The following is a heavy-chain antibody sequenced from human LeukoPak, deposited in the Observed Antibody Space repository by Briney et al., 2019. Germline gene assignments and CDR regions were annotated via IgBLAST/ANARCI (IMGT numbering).Heavy chain of an antibody. CDR1: GFTFDDYA. CDR3: AKDNGSSGWYGTLGY. CDR2: ISWNSGSI. Sequence: GGSLRPSCAASGFTFDDYAMHWVRQAPGKGLEWVSGISWNSGSIGYADSVKGRFTISRDNAKNSLYLQMNSLRAEDTALYYCAKDNGSSGWYGTLGYWGQGTLVTVSS. J-gene: IGHJ4*02. V-gene: IGHV3-9*01. D-gene: IGHD6-19*01.